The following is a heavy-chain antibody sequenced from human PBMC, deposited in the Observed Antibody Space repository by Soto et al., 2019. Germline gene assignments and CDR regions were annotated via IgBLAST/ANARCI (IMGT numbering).Heavy chain of an antibody. CDR1: GFAFSSYW. CDR2: INSDGSTT. Sequence: EVHLVESGGGSVQPGGSLRLSCAGSGFAFSSYWIHWVRQVPGKGLVWVSRINSDGSTTSYADSVRGRCTISRDNAKDTLYLQMNSLRAEDTALYYCARVGQGRYYFDYWGQGTLVTVSS. V-gene: IGHV3-74*01. CDR3: ARVGQGRYYFDY. J-gene: IGHJ4*02.